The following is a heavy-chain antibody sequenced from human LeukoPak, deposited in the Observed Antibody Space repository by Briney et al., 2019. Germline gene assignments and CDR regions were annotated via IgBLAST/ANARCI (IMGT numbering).Heavy chain of an antibody. CDR3: ARYNYGDSYFDY. V-gene: IGHV4-39*07. CDR2: IYYSGST. Sequence: SETLSLTCTVSGGSISSSSYYWGWIRQPPGKGLEWIGSIYYSGSTYYNPSLKSRVTISIATSNNQFSVKLTSVTAADTAVYYCARYNYGDSYFDYWGQRTLVTVSS. D-gene: IGHD4-17*01. J-gene: IGHJ4*02. CDR1: GGSISSSSYY.